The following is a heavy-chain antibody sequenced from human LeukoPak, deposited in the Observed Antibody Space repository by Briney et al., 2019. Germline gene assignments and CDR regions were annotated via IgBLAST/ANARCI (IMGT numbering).Heavy chain of an antibody. CDR1: GGSISSSSYY. V-gene: IGHV4-39*07. CDR3: ARGGAEYQLPN. J-gene: IGHJ4*02. Sequence: SETLSHTCTVSGGSISSSSYYWGWIRQPPGKGLEWIGSIYYSGSTYYNPSLKSRVTISVDTSKNQFSLKLSSVTAADTAVYYCARGGAEYQLPNWGQGTLVTVSS. CDR2: IYYSGST. D-gene: IGHD2-2*01.